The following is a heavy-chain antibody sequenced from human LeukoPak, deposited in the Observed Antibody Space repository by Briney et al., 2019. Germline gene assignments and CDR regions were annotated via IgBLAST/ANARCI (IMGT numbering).Heavy chain of an antibody. CDR3: ARSPRREYCSGGSCYFFDY. CDR2: INPNSGGT. J-gene: IGHJ4*02. Sequence: GASVKVSCKASGYTFTGYYMHWVRQAPGQGLEWMGWINPNSGGTNYAQKFQGRVTMTRDTSISTAYMELSRLRSDDTAVYYCARSPRREYCSGGSCYFFDYWGQGTLVTVSS. CDR1: GYTFTGYY. V-gene: IGHV1-2*02. D-gene: IGHD2-15*01.